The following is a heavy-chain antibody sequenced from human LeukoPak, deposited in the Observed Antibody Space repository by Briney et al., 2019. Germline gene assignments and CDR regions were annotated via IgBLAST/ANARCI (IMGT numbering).Heavy chain of an antibody. Sequence: ASVKVSCKASGYTFIGYYIHWVRQALGQGLEWMGWINPNSGDTNYAQKFQDRVTLTRDTSISTAYMELTDLTSDDTAMYYCARPNGDYYNWFDPWGQGTLVTVTS. V-gene: IGHV1-2*02. D-gene: IGHD4-17*01. J-gene: IGHJ5*02. CDR2: INPNSGDT. CDR1: GYTFIGYY. CDR3: ARPNGDYYNWFDP.